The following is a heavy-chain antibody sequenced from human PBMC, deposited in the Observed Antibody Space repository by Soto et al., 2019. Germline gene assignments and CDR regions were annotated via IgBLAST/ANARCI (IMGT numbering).Heavy chain of an antibody. D-gene: IGHD3-16*01. Sequence: QEQLVQSGPEVKKPGSSVKVSCKASGDIFSSYAISWVRQAPGQGLEWLGGIIPVFGTTNYAEKFQGRVTITADGSTNTAYMELSSLGSGDTAMYYCARGGSPYVWFNEFWGQGTLVTVSS. V-gene: IGHV1-69*01. CDR1: GDIFSSYA. CDR3: ARGGSPYVWFNEF. CDR2: IIPVFGTT. J-gene: IGHJ4*02.